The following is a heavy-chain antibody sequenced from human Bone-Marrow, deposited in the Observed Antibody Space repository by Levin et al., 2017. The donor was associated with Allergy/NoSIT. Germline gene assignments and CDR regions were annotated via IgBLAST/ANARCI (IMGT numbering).Heavy chain of an antibody. CDR1: GGSLSSYY. V-gene: IGHV4-4*08. Sequence: SETLSLTCTISGGSLSSYYWNWIRQPPGGGLEWIGYFYDTGNTNYNPSLESRVTMSVDTSKNQFSLELSSVTAADTAVYYCASALGRRFESWGQGTLVTVSS. J-gene: IGHJ4*02. CDR3: ASALGRRFES. CDR2: FYDTGNT.